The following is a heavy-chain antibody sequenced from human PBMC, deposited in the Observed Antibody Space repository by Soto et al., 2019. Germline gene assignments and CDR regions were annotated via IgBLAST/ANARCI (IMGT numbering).Heavy chain of an antibody. J-gene: IGHJ2*01. Sequence: EVQLVESGGGLVQPGGSLRLSCAASGFTFSSYDMHWVRQATGKGLEWVSAIGTAGDTYYPGSVKGRFTISRENAKNSLYLQMDSRRAGDTAVYDCARGDLPRAYGYGDVLEGDLELWGRGTLVTVSS. V-gene: IGHV3-13*04. D-gene: IGHD4-17*01. CDR2: IGTAGDT. CDR3: ARGDLPRAYGYGDVLEGDLEL. CDR1: GFTFSSYD.